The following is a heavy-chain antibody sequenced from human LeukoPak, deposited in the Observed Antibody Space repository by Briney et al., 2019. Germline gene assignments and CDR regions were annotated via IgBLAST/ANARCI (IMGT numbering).Heavy chain of an antibody. D-gene: IGHD2-21*02. V-gene: IGHV3-30*02. Sequence: GGSLRLSCVAPGLIFSNYGMHWVCQAPGKGLDWVSFIRYDGNEKQYADSMRGRVTISRDNSKGTLFLQMTSLRPEDTAVYYCAKAYGSRLLKGDHQNMDVWGKGTTVIVSS. CDR1: GLIFSNYG. J-gene: IGHJ6*04. CDR3: AKAYGSRLLKGDHQNMDV. CDR2: IRYDGNEK.